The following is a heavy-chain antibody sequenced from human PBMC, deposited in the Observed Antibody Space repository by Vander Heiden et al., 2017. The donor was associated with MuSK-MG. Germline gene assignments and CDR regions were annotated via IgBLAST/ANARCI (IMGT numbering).Heavy chain of an antibody. J-gene: IGHJ2*01. CDR3: ARQTGLRNFDL. CDR2: IYTSGST. V-gene: IGHV4-61*02. Sequence: QVQLQESGPGLVKPSQTLSLICTVSGDSISSGSNYWSWIRPPAGTGLDYIWRIYTSGSTNYNPSLKSRVTMSVDTSKNQFSLRLTSVTAADTAVYYCARQTGLRNFDLWGRGTLVTVSS. D-gene: IGHD3-10*01. CDR1: GDSISSGSNY.